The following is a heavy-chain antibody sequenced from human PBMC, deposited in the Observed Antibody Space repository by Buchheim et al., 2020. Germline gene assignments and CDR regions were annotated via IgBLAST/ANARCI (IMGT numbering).Heavy chain of an antibody. V-gene: IGHV3-23*01. Sequence: EVQLLESGGGLVQPGGSLRLSCAASEFSFSSHAMSWVHQAPGKGLEWVSGISISGGNTYYADSVKGRFTISRDNSKSTVYLQMNSLRVEDTAVYYCANEEVPNDYWGQGT. CDR1: EFSFSSHA. CDR2: ISISGGNT. J-gene: IGHJ4*02. CDR3: ANEEVPNDY.